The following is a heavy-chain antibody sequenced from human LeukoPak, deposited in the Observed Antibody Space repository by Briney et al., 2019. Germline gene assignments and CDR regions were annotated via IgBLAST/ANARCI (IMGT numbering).Heavy chain of an antibody. D-gene: IGHD5-18*01. CDR1: GFTFSTYS. Sequence: GGSLRLSCAASGFTFSTYSMTWVRQAPGKGLEWVSSISSGSSDISYADSVKGLFTISRDNAKYSLYLQVNSLRAGDTAVYYCARLTGVVNAFDYWGQGTLVTVSS. CDR2: ISSGSSDI. J-gene: IGHJ4*02. CDR3: ARLTGVVNAFDY. V-gene: IGHV3-21*01.